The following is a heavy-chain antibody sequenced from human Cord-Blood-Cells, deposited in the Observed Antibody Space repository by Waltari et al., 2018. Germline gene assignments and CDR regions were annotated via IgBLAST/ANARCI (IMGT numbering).Heavy chain of an antibody. D-gene: IGHD2-15*01. V-gene: IGHV1-2*02. CDR3: ARVRYCSGGSCYSGYVQH. J-gene: IGHJ1*01. CDR1: GYTFTGYY. Sequence: QVQLVQSGAEVKKPGASVKVSCKASGYTFTGYYMHWVRQAPGQGLEWMGWINPNSGGTNYAQKFQGRVTMTRDTSISTAYMELSRLRSDDTAVYYCARVRYCSGGSCYSGYVQHWGQGTLVTVSS. CDR2: INPNSGGT.